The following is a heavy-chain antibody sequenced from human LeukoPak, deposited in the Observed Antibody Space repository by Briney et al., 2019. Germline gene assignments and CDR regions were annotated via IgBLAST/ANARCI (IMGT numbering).Heavy chain of an antibody. V-gene: IGHV1-18*01. CDR2: ISAYNGNT. D-gene: IGHD3-16*01. CDR1: GYTFTSYG. J-gene: IGHJ6*03. Sequence: ASVKVSCKASGYTFTSYGISWVRQAPGQGLEWMGWISAYNGNTNYAQKLQGRVTMTTDTSTSTAYMELRSLRSDDTAVYYCAREGGPLGPRDYYMDVWGKGATVTVSS. CDR3: AREGGPLGPRDYYMDV.